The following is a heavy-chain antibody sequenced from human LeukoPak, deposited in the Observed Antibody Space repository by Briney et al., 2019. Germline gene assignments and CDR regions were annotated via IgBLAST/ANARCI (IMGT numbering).Heavy chain of an antibody. D-gene: IGHD1-14*01. J-gene: IGHJ5*02. CDR3: FRHYFGNNWFDP. CDR1: GFTFGDYA. V-gene: IGHV3-49*04. Sequence: GGSLRLSCAASGFTFGDYAINWVRQAPGKGLEWVGFIRSRSHGATTDYAASVRARFAISRDDSKNTAYLQMYSLETEDTGVYYCFRHYFGNNWFDPWGQGTLVTVSS. CDR2: IRSRSHGATT.